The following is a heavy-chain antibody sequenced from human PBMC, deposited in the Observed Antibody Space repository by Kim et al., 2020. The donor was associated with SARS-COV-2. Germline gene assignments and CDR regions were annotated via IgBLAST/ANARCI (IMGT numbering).Heavy chain of an antibody. CDR1: VYSFTSYG. CDR2: ISAYNGHP. V-gene: IGHV1-18*01. CDR3: AVAFRFFDYYMDV. J-gene: IGHJ6*03. D-gene: IGHD3-3*01. Sequence: ASVKVSCMASVYSFTSYGISWVRQAPGQGLEWMGWISAYNGHPANAQKLQGRVTMTTDTTTSTAYMMLRSLTSDETAGYYCAVAFRFFDYYMDVWGKGTTVTVSS.